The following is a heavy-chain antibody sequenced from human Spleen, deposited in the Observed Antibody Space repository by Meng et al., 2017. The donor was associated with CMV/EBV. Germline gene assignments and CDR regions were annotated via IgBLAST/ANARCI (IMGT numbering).Heavy chain of an antibody. D-gene: IGHD3-3*01. V-gene: IGHV4-59*01. CDR3: ASTAGGYYDFWSGWFDP. Sequence: LRLSCTVSGGSISSYYWSWIRQPPGKGLEWIGYIYSSGSTNYNPSLKSRVTISVDTSKNQFSLKVSSVTAADTAVYYCASTAGGYYDFWSGWFDPWGQGTLVTVSS. J-gene: IGHJ5*02. CDR1: GGSISSYY. CDR2: IYSSGST.